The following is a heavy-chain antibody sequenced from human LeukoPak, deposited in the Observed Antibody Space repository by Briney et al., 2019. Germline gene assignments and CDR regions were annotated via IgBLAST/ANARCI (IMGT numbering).Heavy chain of an antibody. J-gene: IGHJ4*02. Sequence: PSETLSLTCTVSGGSISSYYWSWIRQPPGKGLEWIGYIYYSGSTNYNPSLKSRVTISVDTSKNQFSLKLSSVTAADTAVYYCARYYDYVWGNHAFDYWGQGTLVTVSS. CDR1: GGSISSYY. D-gene: IGHD3-16*01. CDR2: IYYSGST. V-gene: IGHV4-59*01. CDR3: ARYYDYVWGNHAFDY.